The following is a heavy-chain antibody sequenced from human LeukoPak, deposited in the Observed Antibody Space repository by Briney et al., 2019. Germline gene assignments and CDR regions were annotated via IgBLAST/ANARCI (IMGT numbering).Heavy chain of an antibody. CDR1: GFTFSSYA. V-gene: IGHV3-23*01. Sequence: PGGSLRLSCAASGFTFSSYAMSWVRQAPGKGLEWVSAISGSGGSTYYADSVKGRFTISRDNSKNTLYLQMNSLRAEGTAVYYCAKVLLKGDFWSGYYPPYYYYYMDVWGKGTTVTVSS. CDR3: AKVLLKGDFWSGYYPPYYYYYMDV. D-gene: IGHD3-3*01. CDR2: ISGSGGST. J-gene: IGHJ6*03.